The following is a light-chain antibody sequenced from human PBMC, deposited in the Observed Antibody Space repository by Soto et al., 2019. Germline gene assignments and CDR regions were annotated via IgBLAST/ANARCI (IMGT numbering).Light chain of an antibody. CDR2: GAS. J-gene: IGKJ5*01. V-gene: IGKV3-15*01. CDR1: QSVTFNY. Sequence: ATESLFRGECATLSCRDRQSVTFNYLAWYQQKPGQAPRLLIYGASTRATGIPARFSGSGSGTEFTLTISSLHSEDVAVFNRYYDKDWPRRVITFGQGTRLEIK. CDR3: YYDKDWPRRVIT.